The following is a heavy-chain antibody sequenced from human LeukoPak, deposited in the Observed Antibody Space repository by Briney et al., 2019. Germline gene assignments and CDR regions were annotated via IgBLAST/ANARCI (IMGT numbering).Heavy chain of an antibody. CDR3: AKDFCSGGSCYRWYFDY. D-gene: IGHD2-15*01. J-gene: IGHJ4*02. V-gene: IGHV3-23*01. CDR2: ICGSGGST. Sequence: GGSLRLSRAASGFTFSSYALSWVRQALRKGLGRVSAICGSGGSTYYADSVKGRFTISRDNSKNTLYLQMNSLRAEDTAVYYCAKDFCSGGSCYRWYFDYWGQGTLVTVSS. CDR1: GFTFSSYA.